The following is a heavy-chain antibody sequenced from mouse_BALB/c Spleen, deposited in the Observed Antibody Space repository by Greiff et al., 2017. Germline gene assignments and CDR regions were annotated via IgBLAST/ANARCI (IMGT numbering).Heavy chain of an antibody. CDR2: INSNGGST. V-gene: IGHV5-6-3*01. D-gene: IGHD1-1*01. CDR3: ARSYGYFDY. J-gene: IGHJ2*01. CDR1: GFTFSSYG. Sequence: DVMLVESGGGLVQPGGSLKLSCAASGFTFSSYGMSWVRQTPDKRLELVATINSNGGSTYYPDSVKGRFTISRDNAKNTLYLQMSSLKSEDTAMYYCARSYGYFDYWGQGTTLTVSS.